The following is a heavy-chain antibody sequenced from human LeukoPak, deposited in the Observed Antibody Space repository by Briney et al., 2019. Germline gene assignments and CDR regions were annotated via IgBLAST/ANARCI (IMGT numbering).Heavy chain of an antibody. J-gene: IGHJ4*02. Sequence: GGSLTLSCAASGFTFSSYVMNWVRQAPGRGLEWVSYISSSGTTIYYADSVKGRFTISRDNAKNPLYLQMDRLRAEDTGVYLRARRDRSLYIFDYWGQGTLVTVSS. CDR1: GFTFSSYV. CDR3: ARRDRSLYIFDY. CDR2: ISSSGTTI. V-gene: IGHV3-48*03. D-gene: IGHD1-14*01.